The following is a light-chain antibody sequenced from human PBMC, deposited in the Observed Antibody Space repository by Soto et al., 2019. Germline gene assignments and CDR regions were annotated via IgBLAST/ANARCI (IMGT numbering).Light chain of an antibody. CDR1: SSNIGAGYD. CDR3: QSYDSSLSGSE. Sequence: QSVLTQPPSVSGAPGQRVTISCTGSSSNIGAGYDVHWYQQLPGTAPKLLIYGNSNRPSGVPDRFSGFKSGTSASLAITGLQAEDEADYYCQSYDSSLSGSEFGGGTQLTVL. J-gene: IGLJ2*01. CDR2: GNS. V-gene: IGLV1-40*01.